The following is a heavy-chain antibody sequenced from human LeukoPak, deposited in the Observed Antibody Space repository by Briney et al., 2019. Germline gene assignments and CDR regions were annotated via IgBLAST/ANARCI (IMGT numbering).Heavy chain of an antibody. Sequence: SETLSLTCTVSGGSISSGSYYWNWIRQPAGKGLEWIGRIHTSGSTNYNPSLKSRVTILVDTSKNQFSLKLSSVTAADTAVYYCVRWGGSGSAAFDPWGQGTLVTVSS. CDR3: VRWGGSGSAAFDP. CDR2: IHTSGST. D-gene: IGHD3-10*01. V-gene: IGHV4-61*02. CDR1: GGSISSGSYY. J-gene: IGHJ5*02.